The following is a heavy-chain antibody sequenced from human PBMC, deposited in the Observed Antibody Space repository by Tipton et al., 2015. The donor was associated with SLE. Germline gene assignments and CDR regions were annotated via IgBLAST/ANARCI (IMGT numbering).Heavy chain of an antibody. CDR1: LYSIGSGCY. V-gene: IGHV4-38-2*02. CDR3: ATGHFDF. Sequence: TLSLNCTVSLYSIGSGCYWDWVRQAPGKGLEWVATMHHNGSTYYNPSLRSRVAVSMDTSRNQFSLRLKSVTAAATAVYYCATGHFDFWGQGRLVTVSA. J-gene: IGHJ5*01. CDR2: MHHNGST. D-gene: IGHD1-1*01.